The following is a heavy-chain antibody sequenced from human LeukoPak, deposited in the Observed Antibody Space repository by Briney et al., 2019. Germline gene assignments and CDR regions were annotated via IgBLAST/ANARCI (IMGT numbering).Heavy chain of an antibody. V-gene: IGHV3-30*02. CDR3: AKDRIAAAGILYNWFDP. CDR2: IRYDGSNK. CDR1: GFTFSSYG. J-gene: IGHJ5*02. Sequence: GGSLRLSCAASGFTFSSYGMHWVRQAPGKGLEWVAFIRYDGSNKYYADSAKGRFTISRDNSKNTLYLQMNSLRAEDTAVYYCAKDRIAAAGILYNWFDPWGQGTLVTVSS. D-gene: IGHD6-13*01.